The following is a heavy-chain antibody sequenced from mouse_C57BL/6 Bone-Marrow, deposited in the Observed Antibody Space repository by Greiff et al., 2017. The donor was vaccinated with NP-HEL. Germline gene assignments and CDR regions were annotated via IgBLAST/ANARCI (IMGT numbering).Heavy chain of an antibody. CDR2: ISDGGSYT. CDR1: GFTFSSYA. D-gene: IGHD4-1*01. CDR3: ARGKLGRGAMDY. Sequence: VQLKESGGGLVKPGGSLKLSCAASGFTFSSYAMSWVRPTPEKRLEWVATISDGGSYTYYPDNVKGRFTISRDNAKNNLYLQMSHLKSEDTAMYYCARGKLGRGAMDYWGQGTSVTVSS. V-gene: IGHV5-4*01. J-gene: IGHJ4*01.